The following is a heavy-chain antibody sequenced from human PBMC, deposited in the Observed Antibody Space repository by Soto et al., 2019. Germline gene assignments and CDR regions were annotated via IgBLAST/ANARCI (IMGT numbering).Heavy chain of an antibody. CDR1: GFSFSDYA. CDR3: TRDASRDSSARGWFDP. V-gene: IGHV3-21*01. J-gene: IGHJ5*02. CDR2: ISRNSAYI. D-gene: IGHD6-13*01. Sequence: VGSLRLSCKASGFSFSDYAMNWVRQAPGKGLEWVSTISRNSAYIYYTDALRGRFTISRDNAKNSLHLQMNSLRAEDTAVYYCTRDASRDSSARGWFDPWGPGTLVTVSS.